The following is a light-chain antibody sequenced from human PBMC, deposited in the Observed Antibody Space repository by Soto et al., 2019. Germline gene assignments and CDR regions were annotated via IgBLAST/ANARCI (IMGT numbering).Light chain of an antibody. J-gene: IGKJ5*01. CDR1: QSVPRSY. CDR3: QQYGSSIT. CDR2: GTS. Sequence: EIVLTQSPGTLSLSPGERATLSCRASQSVPRSYLAWYQQKPGQAPRLLIYGTSSRATGIPDRFSGSGSGTDFTLTIIRLEPEDFAVFYCQQYGSSITFGQGTRLEIK. V-gene: IGKV3-20*01.